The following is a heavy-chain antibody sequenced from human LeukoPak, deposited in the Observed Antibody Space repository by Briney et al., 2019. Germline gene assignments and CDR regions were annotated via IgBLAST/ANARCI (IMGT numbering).Heavy chain of an antibody. V-gene: IGHV1-69*13. D-gene: IGHD6-13*01. J-gene: IGHJ4*02. CDR3: ARDHPTQLVRYFPLH. CDR2: VIPIFGTA. Sequence: SVKVSCKASGGTFISYAISWVRQAPGQGLEWMGGVIPIFGTANYAQKFQGRVTITADEPTSTAYMELSSLRSEDTAVYYCARDHPTQLVRYFPLHWGQGTLVTVSS. CDR1: GGTFISYA.